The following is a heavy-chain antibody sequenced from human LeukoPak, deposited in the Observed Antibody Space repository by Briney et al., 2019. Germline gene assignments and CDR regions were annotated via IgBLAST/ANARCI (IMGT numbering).Heavy chain of an antibody. D-gene: IGHD6-13*01. CDR1: GGSISSYY. Sequence: PSETLSLTCTVSGGSISSYYWSWIRQPAGKGLEWIGHIYTSGSTNYNPSLKSRVTMSVDTSKNQFSLKLSSVTAADTAEYYCARSVSSTWYVLGFDPWGQGTLVTVSS. J-gene: IGHJ5*02. CDR2: IYTSGST. V-gene: IGHV4-4*07. CDR3: ARSVSSTWYVLGFDP.